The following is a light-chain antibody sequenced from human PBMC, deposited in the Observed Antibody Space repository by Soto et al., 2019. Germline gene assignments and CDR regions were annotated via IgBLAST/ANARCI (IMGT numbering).Light chain of an antibody. Sequence: VMTQSPATLSVSPGERATLSCRASQPINNNLAWYQQKPGQAPRLLMFRTSTRATGVPARFSVSGSGTEFTLTISSLQPDDFATYYCQQYNGYSTWTFGQGTKVDIK. CDR2: RTS. V-gene: IGKV3-15*01. CDR1: QPINNN. CDR3: QQYNGYSTWT. J-gene: IGKJ1*01.